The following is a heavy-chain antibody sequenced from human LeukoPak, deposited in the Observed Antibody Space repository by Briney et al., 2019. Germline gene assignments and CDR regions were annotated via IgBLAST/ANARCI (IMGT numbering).Heavy chain of an antibody. CDR1: SGSLSRLY. CDR2: IYYSGST. V-gene: IGHV4-59*07. CDR3: ARTYYYDSSGPPRWYFDL. D-gene: IGHD3-22*01. J-gene: IGHJ2*01. Sequence: SDTLSLTCTLSSGSLSRLYCSCIRQPPGQGLEWIGYIYYSGSTNYNPSLKRRVTISVDTSKNQYSLKLSSVTAADTAVYHCARTYYYDSSGPPRWYFDLWGRGTLVTVSS.